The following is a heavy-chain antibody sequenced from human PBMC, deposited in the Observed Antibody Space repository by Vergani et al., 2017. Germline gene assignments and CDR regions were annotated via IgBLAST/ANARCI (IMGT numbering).Heavy chain of an antibody. CDR1: GGSTSSGSYY. CDR2: IYTSAST. CDR3: ARAPRVGVTDYYYGMDV. D-gene: IGHD2-8*01. V-gene: IGHV4-61*02. Sequence: QVQLQESGPALVKPSQTLSPTCTVPGGSTSSGSYYWSWIRQPAGKGLEWIGRIYTSASTNYNPSLKSRVTISVDTSKSQFSLKLSSVTAADTAVSYCARAPRVGVTDYYYGMDVWGQGTTVTVSS. J-gene: IGHJ6*02.